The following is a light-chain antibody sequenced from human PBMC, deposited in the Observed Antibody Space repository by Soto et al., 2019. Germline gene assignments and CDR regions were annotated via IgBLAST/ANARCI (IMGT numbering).Light chain of an antibody. V-gene: IGLV2-8*01. CDR2: EVS. CDR3: SSYAGSNSVV. CDR1: SSDVGGYNY. Sequence: QSALTQPPSASGSPGQSVTISCTGTSSDVGGYNYVSWYQQHPGQVPKLIIYEVSKRPSGVPDRFSASKSGNAASLTVSGLQAEDEADYYCSSYAGSNSVVFGGGTKLTVL. J-gene: IGLJ2*01.